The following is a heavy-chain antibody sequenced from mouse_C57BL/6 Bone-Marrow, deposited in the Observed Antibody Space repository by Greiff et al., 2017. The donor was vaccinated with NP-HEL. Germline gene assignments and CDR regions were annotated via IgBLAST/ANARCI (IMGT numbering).Heavy chain of an antibody. Sequence: VHVKQSGPELVKPGASVKISCKASGYSFTGYYMNWVKQSPEKSLEWIGEINPSTGGTTYNQKFKAKATLTVDKSSSTAYMQLKSLTSEDSAVDDCARRGSSLAWFAYWGQGTLVTVSA. CDR3: ARRGSSLAWFAY. CDR2: INPSTGGT. CDR1: GYSFTGYY. J-gene: IGHJ3*01. V-gene: IGHV1-42*01. D-gene: IGHD1-1*01.